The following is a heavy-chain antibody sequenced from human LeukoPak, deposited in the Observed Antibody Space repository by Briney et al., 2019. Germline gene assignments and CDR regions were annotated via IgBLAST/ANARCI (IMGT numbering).Heavy chain of an antibody. Sequence: GSLRLSCAASGFTFSSYSMNWVRQAPGKGLEWVSSISSSSSYIYYADSVKGRFTISRDNAKNSLYLQMNSLRAEDTAVYYCARDHGDGFFDFWGQGALVTVSS. V-gene: IGHV3-21*01. CDR2: ISSSSSYI. D-gene: IGHD5-24*01. CDR3: ARDHGDGFFDF. CDR1: GFTFSSYS. J-gene: IGHJ5*01.